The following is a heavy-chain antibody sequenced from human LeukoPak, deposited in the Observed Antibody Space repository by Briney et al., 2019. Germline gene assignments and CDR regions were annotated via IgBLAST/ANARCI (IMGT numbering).Heavy chain of an antibody. Sequence: GGSLRLSCAASGFTFSSYSMNWVRQAPGKGLEWVSYISSSSSTIYYADSVKGRFTISRDNAKNSLYLQMNSLRAEDTAVYYCARVDTMIVVDLDAFVIWSQGTMVTVSS. J-gene: IGHJ3*02. CDR1: GFTFSSYS. D-gene: IGHD3-22*01. V-gene: IGHV3-48*01. CDR3: ARVDTMIVVDLDAFVI. CDR2: ISSSSSTI.